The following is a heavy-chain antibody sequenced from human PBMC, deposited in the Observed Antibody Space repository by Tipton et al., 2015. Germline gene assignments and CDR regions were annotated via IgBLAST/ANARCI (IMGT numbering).Heavy chain of an antibody. J-gene: IGHJ6*02. D-gene: IGHD3-16*01. Sequence: GSLRLSCAASGFTFRSYAMSWVRQAPGKGLEWVSAISGDGDKIYYADSVKGRFTISRDNSKNTVYLQMNSLRAEDTAVYHCARGVGVNYYYYGLDVWGQGTTVTVSS. V-gene: IGHV3-23*01. CDR1: GFTFRSYA. CDR3: ARGVGVNYYYYGLDV. CDR2: ISGDGDKI.